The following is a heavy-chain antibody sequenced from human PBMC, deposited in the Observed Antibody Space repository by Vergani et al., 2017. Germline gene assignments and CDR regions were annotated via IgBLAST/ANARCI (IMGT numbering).Heavy chain of an antibody. Sequence: QVQLQESGPGLVKPSETLSLTCTVSGGSISSYYWSWIRQPPGKGLEWIGYIYYSGSTNYNPSLKSRVTISVDTSKNQFSLKLSSVTAAGTAVYYCARMNIMRYFDWLAQNSNWFDPWGQGTLVTVSS. CDR3: ARMNIMRYFDWLAQNSNWFDP. D-gene: IGHD3-9*01. J-gene: IGHJ5*02. V-gene: IGHV4-59*01. CDR1: GGSISSYY. CDR2: IYYSGST.